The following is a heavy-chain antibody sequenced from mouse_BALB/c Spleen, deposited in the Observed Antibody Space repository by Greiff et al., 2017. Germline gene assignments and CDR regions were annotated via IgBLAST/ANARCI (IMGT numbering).Heavy chain of an antibody. CDR3: ARGSTMITGDY. V-gene: IGHV1-4*02. CDR2: INPSSGYT. J-gene: IGHJ4*01. CDR1: GYTFTSYT. Sequence: QVQLKESAAELARPGASVKMSCKASGYTFTSYTMHWVKQRPGQGLEWIGYINPSSGYTEYNQKFKDKTTLTADKSSSTAYMQLSSLTSEDSAVYYCARGSTMITGDYWGQGTSVTVSS. D-gene: IGHD2-4*01.